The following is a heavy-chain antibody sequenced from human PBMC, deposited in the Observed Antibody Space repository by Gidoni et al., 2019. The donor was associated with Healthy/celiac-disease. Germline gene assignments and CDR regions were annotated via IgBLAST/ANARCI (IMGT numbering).Heavy chain of an antibody. CDR2: ISTSSSYI. V-gene: IGHV3-21*01. Sequence: EVQMVESGGGLVKPGGSLRLSCADSGFTFSSYSMNWVRQAPGKGLEWVSSISTSSSYIYYADSVNGRFTISRDNAKNSLYLQMNSLRADDTAVYYCARDRPDYGDYYYYGMDVWGQGTTVTVSS. J-gene: IGHJ6*02. CDR1: GFTFSSYS. D-gene: IGHD4-17*01. CDR3: ARDRPDYGDYYYYGMDV.